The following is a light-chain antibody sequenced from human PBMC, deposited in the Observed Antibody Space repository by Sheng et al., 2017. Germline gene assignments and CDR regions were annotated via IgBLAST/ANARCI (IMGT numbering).Light chain of an antibody. V-gene: IGLV2-14*01. CDR1: SSDVDYYKYVY. CDR3: SSFTTSSTWV. Sequence: QPASVSGSPGQSITISCTGSSSDVDYYKYVYVSWYQQHPGKAPKLMIYDHNQRPSGVSDRFSGSKSGNTASLTISGLQTEDEGDYYCSSFTTSSTWVFGGGTRLTVL. J-gene: IGLJ3*02. CDR2: DHN.